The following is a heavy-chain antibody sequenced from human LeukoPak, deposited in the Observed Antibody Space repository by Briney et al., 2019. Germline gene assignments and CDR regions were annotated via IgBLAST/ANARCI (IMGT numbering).Heavy chain of an antibody. CDR1: GFTFSDYY. CDR3: ARGAPSIAAESPYYYYGMDV. V-gene: IGHV3-11*01. J-gene: IGHJ6*02. D-gene: IGHD6-6*01. Sequence: GGSLRLSCAASGFTFSDYYMSWIRQAPGKGLEWVSYISSSGSTIYYAGSVKGRFTISRDNAKNSLYLQMNSLRAEDTAVYYCARGAPSIAAESPYYYYGMDVWGQGTTVTVSS. CDR2: ISSSGSTI.